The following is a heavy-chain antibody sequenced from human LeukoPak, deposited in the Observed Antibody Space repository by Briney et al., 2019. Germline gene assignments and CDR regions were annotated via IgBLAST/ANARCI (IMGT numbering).Heavy chain of an antibody. J-gene: IGHJ4*02. V-gene: IGHV3-21*01. CDR1: GFTFSSYS. CDR2: ISSSSSYI. CDR3: ARGLWFGTTDY. Sequence: GGSLRLSCAASGFTFSSYSMNWVRQAPGKGLEWVSSISSSSSYIYYADSVKGRFTISRGNAKNSLYLQMNSLRAEDTAVYYCARGLWFGTTDYWGQGTLVTVSS. D-gene: IGHD3-10*01.